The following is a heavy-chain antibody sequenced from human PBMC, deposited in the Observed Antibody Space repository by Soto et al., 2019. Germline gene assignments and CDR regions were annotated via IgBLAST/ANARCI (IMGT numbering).Heavy chain of an antibody. CDR1: GYTFTSYY. CDR2: INPSGGST. CDR3: ARDSSSGYNWFDP. J-gene: IGHJ5*02. Sequence: ASVEVSCRASGYTFTSYYMHWVRQAPGQGLEWMGIINPSGGSTSYAQKFQGRVTMTRDTSTSTVYMELSSLRSEDTAVYYCARDSSSGYNWFDPWGQGTLVTVSS. V-gene: IGHV1-46*01. D-gene: IGHD6-6*01.